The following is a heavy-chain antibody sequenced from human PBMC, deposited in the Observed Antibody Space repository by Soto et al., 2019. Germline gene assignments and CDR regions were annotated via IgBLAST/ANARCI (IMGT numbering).Heavy chain of an antibody. D-gene: IGHD2-15*01. V-gene: IGHV4-39*01. CDR3: ARTNIVVVVAATRHDAFDI. CDR1: GFYISSSSYY. J-gene: IGHJ3*02. Sequence: SETLSLTCPFSGFYISSSSYYWGWIRQPPGKGLEWIGSIYYSGSTYYNPSLKSRVTISVDTSKNQFSLKLSSVTAADTAVYYCARTNIVVVVAATRHDAFDIWGQGTMVTVSS. CDR2: IYYSGST.